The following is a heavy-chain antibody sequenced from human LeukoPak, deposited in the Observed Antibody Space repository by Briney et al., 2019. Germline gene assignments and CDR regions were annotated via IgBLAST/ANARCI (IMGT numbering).Heavy chain of an antibody. D-gene: IGHD5-18*01. CDR2: IYYSGST. CDR1: GGSISSYS. CDR3: ARDYSYGYADY. V-gene: IGHV4-59*01. Sequence: SETLSLTCTVSGGSISSYSWSWIRQFPGKGLEWIGYIYYSGSTNYNPSLKSRVTISVDTSKNQSSLKLSSVTAADTAVYYCARDYSYGYADYWGQGTLVTVSS. J-gene: IGHJ4*02.